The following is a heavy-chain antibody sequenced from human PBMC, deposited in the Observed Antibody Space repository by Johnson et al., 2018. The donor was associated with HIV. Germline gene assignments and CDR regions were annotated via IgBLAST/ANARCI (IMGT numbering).Heavy chain of an antibody. CDR2: IKSKTDGGTT. V-gene: IGHV3-15*01. CDR1: GFIFSNAW. Sequence: VQLVESGGGLVKREGSLRLSCAPSGFIFSNAWMSWVRQAPGKGLEWVGRIKSKTDGGTTDYAAPVKGRFTISRDDSKNTLYLQMNSLKTEDTAVYYCSVYFGTAFDFWGQGTMVTVSS. D-gene: IGHD6-25*01. J-gene: IGHJ3*01. CDR3: SVYFGTAFDF.